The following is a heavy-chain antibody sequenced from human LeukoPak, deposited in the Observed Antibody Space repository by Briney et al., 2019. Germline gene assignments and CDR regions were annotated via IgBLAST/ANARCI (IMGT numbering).Heavy chain of an antibody. Sequence: GGSLRLSCAASGFTFSSYGMHWVRQAPGKGLEWVAFIRYDGSNKYYADSVKGRFTISRDNSKNTLYLQMNSLRAEDTAVYYCAKGSSIVVVPAGNFDSWGQGTLVTVSS. J-gene: IGHJ4*02. CDR2: IRYDGSNK. D-gene: IGHD2-2*01. CDR3: AKGSSIVVVPAGNFDS. V-gene: IGHV3-30*02. CDR1: GFTFSSYG.